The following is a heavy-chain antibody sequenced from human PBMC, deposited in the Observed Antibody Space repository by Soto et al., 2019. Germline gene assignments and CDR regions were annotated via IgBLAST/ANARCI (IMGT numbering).Heavy chain of an antibody. J-gene: IGHJ3*02. V-gene: IGHV3-72*01. D-gene: IGHD3-22*01. Sequence: EVQLVESGGGLVQPGWSLRLSCAASGFTFSDHYMDWVRQAPGKGLEWVGRTRNKANSYTTEYAASVKGRFTISRDDSKNSLYLQMNSLKTEDTAVYYCARTYYYDSSGPGGAFDIWGQGTMVTVSS. CDR2: TRNKANSYTT. CDR3: ARTYYYDSSGPGGAFDI. CDR1: GFTFSDHY.